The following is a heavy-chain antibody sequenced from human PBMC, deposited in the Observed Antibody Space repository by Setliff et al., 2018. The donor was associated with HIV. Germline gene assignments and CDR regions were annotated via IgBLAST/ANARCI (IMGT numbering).Heavy chain of an antibody. CDR1: GGSISGSNYV. V-gene: IGHV4-39*01. J-gene: IGHJ6*03. CDR2: IHYTGST. CDR3: VRTASSSWWGIYYYYYIDL. D-gene: IGHD2-8*02. Sequence: PSETLSLTCTVFGGSISGSNYVWGWIRQTPRKGLEWIGTIHYTGSTYYKPSLESRITISVDTSKNQFSLRLNSGSAADTAVYYCVRTASSSWWGIYYYYYIDLWGKGTTVTVSS.